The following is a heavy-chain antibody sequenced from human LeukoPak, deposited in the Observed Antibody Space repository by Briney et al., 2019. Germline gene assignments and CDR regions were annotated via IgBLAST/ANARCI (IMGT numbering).Heavy chain of an antibody. CDR2: IYYSGST. J-gene: IGHJ4*02. Sequence: SETLSLTCTVSGGSMSTYYWSWIRQSPGKGLEWIGYIYYSGSTSYNPSLRSRLTISIDTSKTQFYLKLSSVTAADTAVYYCARVVYSGSWGYFDYWGQGILVTVSS. D-gene: IGHD3-10*01. CDR3: ARVVYSGSWGYFDY. CDR1: GGSMSTYY. V-gene: IGHV4-59*01.